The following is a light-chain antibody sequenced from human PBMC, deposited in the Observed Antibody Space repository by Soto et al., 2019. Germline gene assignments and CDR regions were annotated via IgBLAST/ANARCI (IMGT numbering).Light chain of an antibody. Sequence: QSVLTQPPSASGSPGQSVTISCTGTSGDIGGYDYVSWYQQHPGKAPKLMIYEVIKRPVGVPDRFSGSKSGNTASLTVSGLQAEEEADYYCSSYAGSNNPYVCGTGTKVTVL. V-gene: IGLV2-8*01. CDR3: SSYAGSNNPYV. CDR2: EVI. CDR1: SGDIGGYDY. J-gene: IGLJ1*01.